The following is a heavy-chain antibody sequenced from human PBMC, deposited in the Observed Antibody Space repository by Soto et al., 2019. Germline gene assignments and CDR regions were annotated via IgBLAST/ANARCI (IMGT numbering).Heavy chain of an antibody. Sequence: PSETLSLTCTVSGGSILLYYWSWIRQPPGKGLEWIVSLSSSGSTHYNPSLKSRVTISVDTSKNPFSLKLSSVTAADTAGYYCARDFGIAVAGRGNGMDVWGQGTTVTVSS. J-gene: IGHJ6*02. CDR1: GGSILLYY. CDR2: LSSSGST. D-gene: IGHD6-19*01. V-gene: IGHV4-59*01. CDR3: ARDFGIAVAGRGNGMDV.